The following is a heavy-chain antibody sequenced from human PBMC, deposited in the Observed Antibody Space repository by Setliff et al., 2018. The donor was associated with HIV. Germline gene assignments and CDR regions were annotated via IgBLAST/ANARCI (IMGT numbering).Heavy chain of an antibody. CDR3: AREGQWLIQGDYSDAFDI. Sequence: SLRLSCAASGFTFSTYSMNWVRQAPGKGLEWLSYMGSNNNIYYADSVKGRFTTSRDNAMNSLYLQMSCLRVEDTAVYYCAREGQWLIQGDYSDAFDIGGLGTVVTVSS. J-gene: IGHJ3*02. CDR2: MGSNNNI. D-gene: IGHD6-19*01. CDR1: GFTFSTYS. V-gene: IGHV3-48*01.